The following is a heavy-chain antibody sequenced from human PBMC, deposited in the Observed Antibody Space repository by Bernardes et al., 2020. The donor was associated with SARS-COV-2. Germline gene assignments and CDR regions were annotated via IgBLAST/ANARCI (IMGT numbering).Heavy chain of an antibody. Sequence: LRLSCSASGFTFSSYWMSWVRQAPGKGLEWVANIKQDGSEKYYVDSVKGRFTISRDNAKNSLYLQMNSLRAEDTAVYYCARDETTYYYDSSGYYYEYYFDYWGQGTLVTVSS. J-gene: IGHJ4*02. V-gene: IGHV3-7*01. CDR2: IKQDGSEK. CDR3: ARDETTYYYDSSGYYYEYYFDY. D-gene: IGHD3-22*01. CDR1: GFTFSSYW.